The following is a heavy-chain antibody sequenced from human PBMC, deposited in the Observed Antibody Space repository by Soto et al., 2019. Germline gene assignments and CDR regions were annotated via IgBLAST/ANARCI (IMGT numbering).Heavy chain of an antibody. J-gene: IGHJ4*01. D-gene: IGHD2-8*01. CDR2: IYYDGSNR. V-gene: IGHV3-33*01. CDR1: GITYGTCA. CDR3: TIALWTNGVCYSFSDY. Sequence: PGGSLRLSGAAAGITYGTCAMHWVHKAPSKELEWVAVIYYDGSNRYYGDAVKGRFTISRDNSKSTLYLQMSSLRAEDTAVFYFTIALWTNGVCYSFSDYWCLGTLITGSS.